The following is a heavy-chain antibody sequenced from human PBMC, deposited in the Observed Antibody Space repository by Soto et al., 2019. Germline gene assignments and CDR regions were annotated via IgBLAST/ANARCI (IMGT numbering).Heavy chain of an antibody. V-gene: IGHV4-59*01. J-gene: IGHJ6*02. CDR2: IYYSGST. Sequence: SETLSLTCTVSGGSISSYYWSWIRQPPGKGLEWIGYIYYSGSTNYNPSLKSRVTISVDTSKNQISLKLSSVTAADTAVYYCARGGGYYYGMDVWGQGTTVTVSS. CDR1: GGSISSYY. CDR3: ARGGGYYYGMDV.